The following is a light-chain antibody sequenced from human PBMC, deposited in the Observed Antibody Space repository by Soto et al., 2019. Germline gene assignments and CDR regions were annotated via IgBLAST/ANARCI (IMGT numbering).Light chain of an antibody. CDR3: AAWDDSLNGRGV. CDR2: SND. Sequence: QSVLTQPPSASGTPGQRVTISCSGSSSNIGSNTVNWYQQFPGTAPKLLIYSNDQRPSGVPDRFSGSKSGTSASLAISGLQSEDEADYYCAAWDDSLNGRGVFGTGTKVT. V-gene: IGLV1-44*01. J-gene: IGLJ1*01. CDR1: SSNIGSNT.